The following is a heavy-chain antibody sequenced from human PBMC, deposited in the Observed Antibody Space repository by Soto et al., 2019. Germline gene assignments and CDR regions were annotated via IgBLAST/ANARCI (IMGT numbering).Heavy chain of an antibody. CDR3: VTDRRAYYYGSGSDL. J-gene: IGHJ5*02. CDR2: ISYDGSGK. Sequence: QMYLVESGGGVVQPATPLRLSCVASGFSFSDSGMHWVRQAPGKGLEWVAVISYDGSGKYYSDSVKGRFTISRDNSRNMLYLQMRGLPTEDTAGYYCVTDRRAYYYGSGSDLWGQGTLVKVSS. D-gene: IGHD3-10*01. CDR1: GFSFSDSG. V-gene: IGHV3-30*03.